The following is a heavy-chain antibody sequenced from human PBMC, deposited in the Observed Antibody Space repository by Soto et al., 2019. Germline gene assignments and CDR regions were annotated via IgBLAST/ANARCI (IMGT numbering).Heavy chain of an antibody. CDR2: INPKFGDT. V-gene: IGHV1-2*02. Sequence: QVRLVQSGAEVKEPGDSVRVSCEASGYTFTAYHIHWVRQAPGQGLEWMGWINPKFGDTGYAQDCQGSVSMTSDMSISTVYMELSRLTSDDTSIYYCARNMDYYYGRGSGNGHGVWGQGTTVTVFS. CDR3: ARNMDYYYGRGSGNGHGV. J-gene: IGHJ6*02. D-gene: IGHD3-10*02. CDR1: GYTFTAYH.